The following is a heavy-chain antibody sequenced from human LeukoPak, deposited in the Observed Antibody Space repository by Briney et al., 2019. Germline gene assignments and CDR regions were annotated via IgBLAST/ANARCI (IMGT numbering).Heavy chain of an antibody. D-gene: IGHD6-6*01. CDR2: INPNSGGT. V-gene: IGHV1-2*02. CDR1: GHTFTDYY. J-gene: IGHJ4*02. Sequence: GASVKVSCKASGHTFTDYYMHWVRQPPGQGFEWMGWINPNSGGTNYAQKFQGRVTMTRDTSISTAYMELTSLRSDDTAVYYCTRGLSIATRPAYYFDYWGQGTLVTVSS. CDR3: TRGLSIATRPAYYFDY.